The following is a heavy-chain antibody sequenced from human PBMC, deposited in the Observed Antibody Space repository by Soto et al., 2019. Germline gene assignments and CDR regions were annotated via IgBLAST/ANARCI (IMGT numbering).Heavy chain of an antibody. J-gene: IGHJ5*02. CDR3: ASYIVYSSGYPSYTSPFDH. Sequence: QVQLVQSGAEVKKPGSSVKVSCKASGGTFSSYAISWVRQAPGQGLEWMGGIIPIFGTGNYAQKLQGRVTITADESTRTAYMELSSLRSEATAVYYWASYIVYSSGYPSYTSPFDHWGQGTLVTVSS. D-gene: IGHD3-22*01. CDR1: GGTFSSYA. V-gene: IGHV1-69*01. CDR2: IIPIFGTG.